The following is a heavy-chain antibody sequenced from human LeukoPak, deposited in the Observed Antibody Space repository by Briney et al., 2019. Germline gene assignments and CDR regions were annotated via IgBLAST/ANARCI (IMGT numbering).Heavy chain of an antibody. CDR2: IIPIFGTA. J-gene: IGHJ4*02. CDR3: ARGTPPYYYDSSGYGLDY. CDR1: GGTFSSYA. V-gene: IGHV1-69*05. Sequence: SVKVSCKASGGTFSSYAISWVRQAPGQGLEWMGRIIPIFGTANYAQKFQGRVTITTDESTSTAYMELSSLRSEDTAVYYCARGTPPYYYDSSGYGLDYRGQGTLVTVSS. D-gene: IGHD3-22*01.